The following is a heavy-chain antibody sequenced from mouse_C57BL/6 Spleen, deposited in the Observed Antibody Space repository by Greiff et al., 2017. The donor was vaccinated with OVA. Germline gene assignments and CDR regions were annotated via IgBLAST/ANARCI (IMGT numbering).Heavy chain of an antibody. CDR2: IYPGSGNT. CDR1: GYSFTSYY. D-gene: IGHD2-5*01. J-gene: IGHJ4*01. V-gene: IGHV1-66*01. CDR3: ARGGAYYSNYGAMDY. Sequence: VKLLESGPELVKPGASVKISCKASGYSFTSYYIHWVKQRPGQGLEWIGWIYPGSGNTKYNEKFKGKATLTADTSSSTAYMQLSSLTSEDSAVYYCARGGAYYSNYGAMDYWGQGTSVTVSS.